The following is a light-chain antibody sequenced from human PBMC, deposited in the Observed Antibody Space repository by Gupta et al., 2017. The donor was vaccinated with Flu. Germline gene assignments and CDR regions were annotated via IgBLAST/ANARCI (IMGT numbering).Light chain of an antibody. V-gene: IGKV3-15*01. CDR3: QQYDDWPRT. CDR2: GAS. J-gene: IGKJ1*01. CDR1: QSVSSN. Sequence: EIVMMQSPATLSVSPGERATLSCRASQSVSSNLAWYQQKPGQAPRLLIYGASTRATGIPARFSGSGSGTEFTLTISSLQSEDFAVYYCQQYDDWPRTFGQGTNVEIK.